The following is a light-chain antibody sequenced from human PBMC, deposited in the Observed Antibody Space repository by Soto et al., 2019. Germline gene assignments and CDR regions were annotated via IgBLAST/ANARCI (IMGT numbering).Light chain of an antibody. CDR2: GAS. V-gene: IGKV3-20*01. CDR3: QQYGSLWT. CDR1: QSVTKNY. J-gene: IGKJ1*01. Sequence: EFVLTQSPGTLSLSPGERATLSCRASQSVTKNYLAWYQQKTGQAPRLLIYGASSRVIGIPDRFSGSGSGTDFTLTISRLEPEDFAMYYCQQYGSLWTFGQGTKVEFK.